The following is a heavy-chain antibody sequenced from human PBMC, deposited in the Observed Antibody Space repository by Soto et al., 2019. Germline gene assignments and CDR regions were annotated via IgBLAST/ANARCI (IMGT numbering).Heavy chain of an antibody. V-gene: IGHV1-3*01. CDR1: GYTFTSYA. CDR3: ARYCISTSCRRYYFDY. D-gene: IGHD2-2*01. J-gene: IGHJ4*02. CDR2: INAGNSNT. Sequence: APVKVSCKASGYTFTSYAMYWVRQAPGQRLEWMGWINAGNSNTKYSQKFQGRVTITRDTSASTAYMELSSLRSEDTAVYYCARYCISTSCRRYYFDYWGQGTLVTVSS.